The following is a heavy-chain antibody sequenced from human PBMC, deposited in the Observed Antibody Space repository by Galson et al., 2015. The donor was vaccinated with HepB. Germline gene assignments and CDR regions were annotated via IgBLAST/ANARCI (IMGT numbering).Heavy chain of an antibody. Sequence: SLRLSCVASGFTFSNYGMHWVRQAPGKGLEWVAVISYDGSNKYYADSVKGRFTISRDNSKSTLYLQMNSLRAEDTAVYYCAKDRTPGDFWSAYPIDYWGQGTLVTVSS. CDR3: AKDRTPGDFWSAYPIDY. V-gene: IGHV3-30*18. D-gene: IGHD3-3*01. CDR1: GFTFSNYG. J-gene: IGHJ4*02. CDR2: ISYDGSNK.